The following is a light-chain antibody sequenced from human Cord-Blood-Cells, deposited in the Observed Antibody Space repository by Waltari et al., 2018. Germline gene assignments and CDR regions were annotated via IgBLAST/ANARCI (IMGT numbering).Light chain of an antibody. Sequence: QSALTHPAPVSGSLGQSHTLSCTGTSSDVVSYTLSSCYQQHPGKAPKLMIYEGSKRPSGVSNRFSGSKSGNTVSLTISGLQAEDEADYYCCSYAGSSTLVFGGGTKLTVL. CDR2: EGS. CDR1: SSDVVSYTL. CDR3: CSYAGSSTLV. V-gene: IGLV2-23*01. J-gene: IGLJ2*01.